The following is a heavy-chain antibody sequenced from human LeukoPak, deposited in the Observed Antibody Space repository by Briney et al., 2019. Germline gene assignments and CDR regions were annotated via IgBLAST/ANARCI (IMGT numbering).Heavy chain of an antibody. CDR3: ARDNASQDFDY. V-gene: IGHV4-39*07. Sequence: PSETLSLTCTVSGGSIGSSSYYWGWIRQPPGKGLEWIGSIYYSGSTYYNPSLKSRVTISVDTSKNQFSLKLSSVTAADTAVYYCARDNASQDFDYWGQGTLVTVSS. CDR2: IYYSGST. J-gene: IGHJ4*02. CDR1: GGSIGSSSYY.